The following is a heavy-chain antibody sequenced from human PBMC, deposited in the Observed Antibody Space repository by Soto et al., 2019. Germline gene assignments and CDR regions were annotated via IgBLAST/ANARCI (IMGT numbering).Heavy chain of an antibody. J-gene: IGHJ4*02. CDR1: GASINRDNW. CDR2: IYHTGTT. Sequence: QVQLQESGPGLVNPSGTLSLTCAVSGASINRDNWWTWVRQPPGKGLEWIGDIYHTGTTNYDSSLKSRATISIDESKNHCSLNLNSVTAADTAVYYCAGSVHFWGQGTLVAVSS. V-gene: IGHV4-4*02. CDR3: AGSVHF. D-gene: IGHD3-10*01.